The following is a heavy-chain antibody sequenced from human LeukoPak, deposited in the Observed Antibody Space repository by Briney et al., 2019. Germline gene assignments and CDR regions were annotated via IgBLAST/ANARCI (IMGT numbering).Heavy chain of an antibody. V-gene: IGHV3-30*18. D-gene: IGHD3-10*02. CDR3: AELGITMIGGV. CDR1: GFTFSSYG. Sequence: PGGSLRLSCAASGFTFSSYGMHWVRQAPGKGLEWVAFISYDESNKYYADSVKGRFTISRDNSKNTVYLQMSTLRTEDTAVYYCAELGITMIGGVWGKGTTVTISS. CDR2: ISYDESNK. J-gene: IGHJ6*04.